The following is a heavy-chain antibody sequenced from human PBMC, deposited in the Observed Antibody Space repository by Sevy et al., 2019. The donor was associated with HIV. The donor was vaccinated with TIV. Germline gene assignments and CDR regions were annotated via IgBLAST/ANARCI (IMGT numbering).Heavy chain of an antibody. CDR2: INPNSGGT. CDR3: ARDPAYYDFWSGYYTGGAFGI. Sequence: ASVKVSCKASGYTFTGYYMHWVRQAPGQGLEWMGWINPNSGGTNYAQKFQGRVTMTRDTSISTAYMELSRLRSDGTCVYYCARDPAYYDFWSGYYTGGAFGIWGQGTMVTVSS. D-gene: IGHD3-3*01. J-gene: IGHJ3*02. V-gene: IGHV1-2*02. CDR1: GYTFTGYY.